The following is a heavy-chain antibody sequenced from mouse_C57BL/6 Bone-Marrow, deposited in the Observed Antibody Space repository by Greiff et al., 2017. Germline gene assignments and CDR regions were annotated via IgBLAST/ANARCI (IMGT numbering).Heavy chain of an antibody. V-gene: IGHV1-81*01. CDR1: GYTFTSYG. J-gene: IGHJ3*01. Sequence: VQLQQSGAELARPGASVKLSCKASGYTFTSYGISWVKQRTGQGLEWIGEIYPRSGNTYYNEKFKGKATLTADKSSSTAYMELRSLTSEDSAVYFCARSRRYVGRGAWFAYWGQGTLVTVSA. D-gene: IGHD2-14*01. CDR3: ARSRRYVGRGAWFAY. CDR2: IYPRSGNT.